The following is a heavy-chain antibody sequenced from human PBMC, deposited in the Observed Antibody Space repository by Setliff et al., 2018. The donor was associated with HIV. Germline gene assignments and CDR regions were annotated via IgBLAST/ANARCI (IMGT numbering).Heavy chain of an antibody. J-gene: IGHJ4*02. CDR3: ARDIGHRHPYYAGSGFDY. CDR1: GGSISSGRYY. Sequence: KPSETLSLTCNVSGGSISSGRYYWSWIRQPAGKGLEWIGRLYIRGSTNYNPSLKSRVTISVDTSKNQFSLKLSSVTAADTAVYYCARDIGHRHPYYAGSGFDYWGQGTLVTVSS. V-gene: IGHV4-61*02. D-gene: IGHD3-22*01. CDR2: LYIRGST.